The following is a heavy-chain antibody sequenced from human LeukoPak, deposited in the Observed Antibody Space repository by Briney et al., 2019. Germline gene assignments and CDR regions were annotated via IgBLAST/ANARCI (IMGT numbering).Heavy chain of an antibody. D-gene: IGHD6-19*01. V-gene: IGHV3-7*01. CDR3: ARDSGSGGP. Sequence: GGSLRLSCAASGFTFSSYAMSWVRQPPGKGLEWVAHIKPDGSEAHYADSVKGRFALFRDDAKNSVYLQMNSLRVEDTAVYYCARDSGSGGPWGQGTPVTVSS. CDR2: IKPDGSEA. J-gene: IGHJ5*02. CDR1: GFTFSSYA.